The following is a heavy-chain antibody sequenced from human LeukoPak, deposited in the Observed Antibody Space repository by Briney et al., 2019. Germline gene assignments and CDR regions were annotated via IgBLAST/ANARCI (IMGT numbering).Heavy chain of an antibody. CDR3: ARGVTVFGGAPKGALDL. J-gene: IGHJ3*01. Sequence: SETLSLTCTVSGGSISSYYWSWIWQPAGKGLEWIGRISASGNTNYNPSLKSRVTLSVDASKNQFSLRLTSVTAADTAVYFCARGVTVFGGAPKGALDLWGRGTMVTVFS. CDR2: ISASGNT. D-gene: IGHD3-3*01. V-gene: IGHV4-4*07. CDR1: GGSISSYY.